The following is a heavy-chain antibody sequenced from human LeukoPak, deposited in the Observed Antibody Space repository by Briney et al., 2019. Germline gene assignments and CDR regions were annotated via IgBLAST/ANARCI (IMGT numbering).Heavy chain of an antibody. Sequence: SQTLSLTCTVSGGSISSGGYYWSWIRQHPGKGLEWIGYISYSGSTYYNPSLKSRIPISVDMSEKQFSLKLSALAAPAPAVHFFARGGGEVANPFDYWGQGTLVTVSS. CDR2: ISYSGST. V-gene: IGHV4-31*03. CDR3: ARGGGEVANPFDY. CDR1: GGSISSGGYY. J-gene: IGHJ4*02. D-gene: IGHD5-24*01.